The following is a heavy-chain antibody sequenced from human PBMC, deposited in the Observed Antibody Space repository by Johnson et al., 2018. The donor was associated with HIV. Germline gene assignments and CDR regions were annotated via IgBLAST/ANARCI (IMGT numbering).Heavy chain of an antibody. Sequence: MQLVESGGGEVRPGGSLRLACVASGFIFDDYGLTWVRQAPGKGLEWVPGISWNGGDTGYADTVSGRFTISRDNAKNSLYLQTNSLRVEDTAFYYCARGKGASVGLDAFDIWGQGTMVTVSS. CDR1: GFIFDDYG. V-gene: IGHV3-20*04. J-gene: IGHJ3*02. CDR3: ARGKGASVGLDAFDI. D-gene: IGHD2-2*01. CDR2: ISWNGGDT.